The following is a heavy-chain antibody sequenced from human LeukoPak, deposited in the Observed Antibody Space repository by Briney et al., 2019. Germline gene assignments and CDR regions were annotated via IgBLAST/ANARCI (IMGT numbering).Heavy chain of an antibody. CDR1: GDTLSRYA. D-gene: IGHD3-10*01. Sequence: ASVKVSCKASGDTLSRYAISWVRQAPGQGLEWMGGLIPIFGTANYAQKFQGRVTITADESTSTAYMELSSLRSEDTAVYYCARAMVRGAGANWFDPWGQGTLVTVSS. V-gene: IGHV1-69*01. J-gene: IGHJ5*02. CDR2: LIPIFGTA. CDR3: ARAMVRGAGANWFDP.